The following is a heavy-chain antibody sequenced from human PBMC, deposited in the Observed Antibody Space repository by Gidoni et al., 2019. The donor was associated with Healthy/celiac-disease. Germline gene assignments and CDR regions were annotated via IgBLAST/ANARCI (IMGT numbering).Heavy chain of an antibody. CDR3: TTAQGHITIFGVVISYLDY. CDR1: GSTFSNDW. V-gene: IGHV3-15*07. Sequence: EVQLVESGGGLVKPGGSLRLSCAASGSTFSNDWMNWVRQAPGKGLEWVGRIKSKTDGGTTDYAAPVKGRFTISRDDSKNTLYLQMNSLKTEDTAVYYCTTAQGHITIFGVVISYLDYWGQGTLVTVSS. D-gene: IGHD3-3*01. J-gene: IGHJ4*02. CDR2: IKSKTDGGTT.